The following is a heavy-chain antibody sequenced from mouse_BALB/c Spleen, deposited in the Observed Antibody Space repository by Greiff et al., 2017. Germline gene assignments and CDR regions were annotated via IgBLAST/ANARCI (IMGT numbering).Heavy chain of an antibody. CDR3: ARYDYDEADYYAMDY. J-gene: IGHJ4*01. D-gene: IGHD2-4*01. CDR1: GFTFSDYY. V-gene: IGHV5-4*02. CDR2: ISDGGSYT. Sequence: EVQGVESGGGLVKPGGSLKLSCAASGFTFSDYYMYWVRQTPEKRLEWVATISDGGSYTYYPDSVKGRFTISRDNAKNNLYLQMSSLKSEDTAMYYCARYDYDEADYYAMDYWGQGTSVTVSS.